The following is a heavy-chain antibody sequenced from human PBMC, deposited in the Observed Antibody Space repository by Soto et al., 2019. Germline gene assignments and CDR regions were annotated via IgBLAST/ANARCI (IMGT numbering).Heavy chain of an antibody. V-gene: IGHV1-46*01. D-gene: IGHD4-4*01. CDR2: INPSGGST. J-gene: IGHJ5*02. CDR1: GYTFTSYY. CDR3: AREVYDYSNYVRGAGFSWFDP. Sequence: GASVKVSCKASGYTFTSYYMHWVRQAPGQGLEWMGIINPSGGSTSYAQKFQGRVTMTRDTSTSTVYMELSSLRSEDTAVYYCAREVYDYSNYVRGAGFSWFDPWGQGTLVTVSS.